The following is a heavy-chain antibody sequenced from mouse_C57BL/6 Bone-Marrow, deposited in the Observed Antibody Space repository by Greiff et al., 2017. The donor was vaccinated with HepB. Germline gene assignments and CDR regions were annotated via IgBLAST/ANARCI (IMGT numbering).Heavy chain of an antibody. D-gene: IGHD1-1*01. Sequence: VQLQQSGAELVRPGASVKLSCKASGYTFTDYYINWVKQRPGQGLAWIARIYPGSGNTYYNEKFKSKATLTAEKSSSTAYMQLSSLTSEDSAVYFCARLLLRLYYFDYWGQGTTLTVSS. V-gene: IGHV1-76*01. CDR3: ARLLLRLYYFDY. J-gene: IGHJ2*01. CDR1: GYTFTDYY. CDR2: IYPGSGNT.